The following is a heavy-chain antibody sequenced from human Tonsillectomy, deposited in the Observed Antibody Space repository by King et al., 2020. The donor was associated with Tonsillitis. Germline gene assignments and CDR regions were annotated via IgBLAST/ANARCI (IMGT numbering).Heavy chain of an antibody. CDR3: ARIERESYYRMDAFDI. V-gene: IGHV2-26*01. CDR2: IFSNDEK. CDR1: GFSLSNARMG. J-gene: IGHJ3*02. Sequence: VTLQESGPVLVKPTETLTLTCTVSGFSLSNARMGVSWIRQPPGKALEWLAHIFSNDEKSYSTSLKSRLTISKDTSKSQVVLTMTNMDPVDTATYYCARIERESYYRMDAFDIWGQGTMVTVSS. D-gene: IGHD1-26*01.